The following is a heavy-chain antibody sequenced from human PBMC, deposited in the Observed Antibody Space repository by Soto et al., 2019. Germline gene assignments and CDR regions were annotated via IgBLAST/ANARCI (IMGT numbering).Heavy chain of an antibody. CDR3: ARDLGFCSSTSCYPWFDP. CDR2: IYYSGST. Sequence: TSETLSLTCTVSGGSISSYYWSWIRQPPGKGLEWIGYIYYSGSTNYNPSLKSRVTISVDTSKNQFSLKLSSVTAADTAMFYFARDLGFCSSTSCYPWFDPWGQGTLVTVSS. J-gene: IGHJ5*02. V-gene: IGHV4-59*01. CDR1: GGSISSYY. D-gene: IGHD2-2*01.